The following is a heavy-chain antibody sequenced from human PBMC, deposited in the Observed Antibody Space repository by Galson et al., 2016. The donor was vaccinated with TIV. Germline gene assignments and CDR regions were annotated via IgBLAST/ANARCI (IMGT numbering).Heavy chain of an antibody. CDR2: GYSAGIT. CDR3: ARHREWDWELPY. V-gene: IGHV4-39*07. D-gene: IGHD1-26*01. CDR1: GGSLTNSAYF. Sequence: SETLSLTCTLSGGSLTNSAYFWGWVRQSPGKGLDWIGRGYSAGITYQNPAPKSRVTISLDTSKHKFSLKLRSVTAADSAVYYCARHREWDWELPYWGQGALVTVSS. J-gene: IGHJ4*02.